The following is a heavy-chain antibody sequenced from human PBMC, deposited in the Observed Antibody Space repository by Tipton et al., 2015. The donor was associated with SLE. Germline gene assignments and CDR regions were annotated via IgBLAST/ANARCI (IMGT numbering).Heavy chain of an antibody. CDR2: IYYSGSNT. CDR1: GGSISSNNFF. D-gene: IGHD3-22*01. Sequence: TLSLTCTVSGGSISSNNFFWSWLRQHPGKGLEWIGSIYYSGSNTYDHPSLKSRVTISVDASKNQFFLKLSSVPAADTAVYYCARQAYYSSGYADYWGQGTLVTVSS. J-gene: IGHJ4*02. V-gene: IGHV4-39*07. CDR3: ARQAYYSSGYADY.